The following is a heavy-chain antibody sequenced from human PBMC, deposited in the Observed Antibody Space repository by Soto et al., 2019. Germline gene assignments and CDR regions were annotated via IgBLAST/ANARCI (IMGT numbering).Heavy chain of an antibody. CDR2: ISGDGVSK. V-gene: IGHV3-23*01. J-gene: IGHJ4*02. D-gene: IGHD6-19*01. CDR1: GISFSDYA. CDR3: AKKDRLYGVAVAFDS. Sequence: GGSLRLFCAASGISFSDYAMSWVRQAPGKGLEWISAISGDGVSKLYADSVRGRFTISRDNAANTLYLQMNSLRSEDTALYYCAKKDRLYGVAVAFDSWGQGTLVTVSS.